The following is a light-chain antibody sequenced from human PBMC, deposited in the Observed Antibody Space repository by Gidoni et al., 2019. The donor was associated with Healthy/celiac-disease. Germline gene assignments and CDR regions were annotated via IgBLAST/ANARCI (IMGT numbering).Light chain of an antibody. V-gene: IGKV1-8*01. J-gene: IGKJ1*01. CDR2: AAS. CDR1: QGISSY. Sequence: AIRMTQSPSSLSASKGDRVTITCQASQGISSYLAWYQQKPGKAPKLLIYAASTLQSGVPSRFSGSGSGTDFTLTISCLQSEDFATYYCQQYYSYPPTFGQGTKVEIK. CDR3: QQYYSYPPT.